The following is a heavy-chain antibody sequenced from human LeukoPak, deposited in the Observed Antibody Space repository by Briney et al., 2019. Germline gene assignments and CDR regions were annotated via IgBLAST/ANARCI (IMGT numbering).Heavy chain of an antibody. CDR3: ARITFGGVIVIADYFDY. Sequence: GGSLRLSCAASGFTFSIYAMSWVRQAPGKGLEWVSAIGDTTYYADSVEGRFTISRDNSKNTLYLQMNSLRAEDAAIYYCARITFGGVIVIADYFDYWGQGTLVTVSS. D-gene: IGHD3-16*02. J-gene: IGHJ4*02. CDR2: IGDTT. CDR1: GFTFSIYA. V-gene: IGHV3-23*01.